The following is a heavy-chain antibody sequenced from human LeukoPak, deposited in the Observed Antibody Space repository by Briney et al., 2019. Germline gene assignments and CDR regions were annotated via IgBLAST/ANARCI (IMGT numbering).Heavy chain of an antibody. Sequence: GGSLRLSCAASGFTFSSYSMIWVRQAPGKGLEWVSSISSSSSYIYYADSVKGRFTISRDNAKNSLYLQMNSLRAEDTAVYYCARVWDWAAMVHPLYTFDYWGQGTLVTVSS. J-gene: IGHJ4*02. CDR3: ARVWDWAAMVHPLYTFDY. D-gene: IGHD5-18*01. V-gene: IGHV3-21*01. CDR2: ISSSSSYI. CDR1: GFTFSSYS.